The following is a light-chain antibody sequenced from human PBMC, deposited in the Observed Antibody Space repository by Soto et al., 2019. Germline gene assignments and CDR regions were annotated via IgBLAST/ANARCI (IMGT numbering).Light chain of an antibody. CDR3: ISYTSSTAYV. J-gene: IGLJ1*01. CDR1: NSDVGGYNY. V-gene: IGLV2-14*01. CDR2: EVS. Sequence: QSVLTQPASVSGSPGQSITISCTGTNSDVGGYNYVSWYQLHPGKAPKLIIYEVSNRPSGVSNRFSGSKSGNTASLTISGLQAEDEADYYCISYTSSTAYVFGTGTKVTVL.